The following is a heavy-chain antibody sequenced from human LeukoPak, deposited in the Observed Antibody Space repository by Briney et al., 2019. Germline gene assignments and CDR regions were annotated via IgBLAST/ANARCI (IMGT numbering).Heavy chain of an antibody. CDR1: GYSFTSYW. D-gene: IGHD3-10*01. V-gene: IGHV5-51*01. CDR2: IYPGDSDT. CDR3: ARQGWFGELLFSDAFDI. Sequence: AGESLKISCKGSGYSFTSYWIGWVRQMPGKGLEWMGIIYPGDSDTRYSPSFQGQVTISADKSISTAYLQWSSLKASDTAMYYCARQGWFGELLFSDAFDIWGQGTMVTVSS. J-gene: IGHJ3*02.